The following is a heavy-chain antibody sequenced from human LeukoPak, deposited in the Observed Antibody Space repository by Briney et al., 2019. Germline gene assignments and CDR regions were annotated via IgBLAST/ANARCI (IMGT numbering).Heavy chain of an antibody. Sequence: SETLSLTCAVSGYSISSNNWWAWIRQPPGKGLQWIGYIYYSGNTYYNPYNPSLTSRVTMSVDTSKNQFSLKLDSVTEIDTAMYYCARNQAVAANRGAFDIWGQGTMVTVSS. V-gene: IGHV4-28*01. D-gene: IGHD6-19*01. CDR3: ARNQAVAANRGAFDI. J-gene: IGHJ3*02. CDR2: IYYSGNT. CDR1: GYSISSNNW.